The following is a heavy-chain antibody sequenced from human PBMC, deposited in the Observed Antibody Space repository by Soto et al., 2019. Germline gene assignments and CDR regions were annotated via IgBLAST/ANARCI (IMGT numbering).Heavy chain of an antibody. Sequence: SETLSLTCTVSGGSISSRGYHWSWIRQPPGKGLEWIGCIYYSGSTYYNPSLKSRVTMSLDTSKNQISVKLSSVTAADTAVYYCAKTPPRTTATAYYFDYWGPGTLVTVSS. CDR3: AKTPPRTTATAYYFDY. V-gene: IGHV4-30-4*01. CDR2: IYYSGST. D-gene: IGHD4-17*01. CDR1: GGSISSRGYH. J-gene: IGHJ4*02.